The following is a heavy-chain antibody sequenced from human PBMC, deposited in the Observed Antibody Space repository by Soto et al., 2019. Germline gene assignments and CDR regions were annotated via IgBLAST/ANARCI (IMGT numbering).Heavy chain of an antibody. V-gene: IGHV3-30-3*01. CDR3: ARDLNCLEDCFDY. CDR2: ISYDGSNK. D-gene: IGHD1-1*01. J-gene: IGHJ4*02. CDR1: GFTFSSYA. Sequence: QVQLVESGGGVVQPGRSLRLSCAASGFTFSSYAMHWVRQAPGKGLEWVAVISYDGSNKYYADSVKGRFTISRDNSKNTLYLQMNSLRAEDTAVYYCARDLNCLEDCFDYWGQGTLVTVSS.